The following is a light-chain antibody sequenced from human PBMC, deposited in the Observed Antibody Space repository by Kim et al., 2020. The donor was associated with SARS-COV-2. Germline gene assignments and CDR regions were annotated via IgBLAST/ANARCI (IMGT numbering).Light chain of an antibody. CDR3: ASYAGINNYV. Sequence: QSALTQPPSASGSPGQSVTISCTGTSSDVGGYNYVSWYQQHPGKAPKLMIYEVSKRPSGVPDRFSGSKSGNTASLTVSGLQAEDEADYYSASYAGINNYVFGTGTKVTVL. J-gene: IGLJ1*01. CDR1: SSDVGGYNY. V-gene: IGLV2-8*01. CDR2: EVS.